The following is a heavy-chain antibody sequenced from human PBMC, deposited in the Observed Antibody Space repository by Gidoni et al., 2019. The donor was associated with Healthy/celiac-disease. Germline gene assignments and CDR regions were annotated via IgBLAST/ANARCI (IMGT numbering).Heavy chain of an antibody. CDR2: ISYDGSNK. D-gene: IGHD1-1*01. J-gene: IGHJ4*02. CDR3: ARGYGPSSPVTLFDY. CDR1: GFTSCSYA. Sequence: QVQLVEYGGGVVQPGRSVRLSCAASGFTSCSYAMHWVRQAPGKGLGWVAVISYDGSNKYYTDSVQGRFTISRDNSKNTLYLQMNSLRAEDTAVYYCARGYGPSSPVTLFDYWGQGTLVTVSS. V-gene: IGHV3-30*10.